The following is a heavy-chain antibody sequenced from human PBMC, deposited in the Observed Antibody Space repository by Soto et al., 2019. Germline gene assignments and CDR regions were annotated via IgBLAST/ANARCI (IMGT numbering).Heavy chain of an antibody. Sequence: LETLSLTCAVYGGSFSGYYWSWIRQPTGKGLKWIGEINHSGSTNYNPSIKSRVTISVDTSKNQFSLKLSSVTAADTAVYYCARARSIAARRHYYGMDVWGQGTTVTVSS. J-gene: IGHJ6*02. CDR3: ARARSIAARRHYYGMDV. CDR2: INHSGST. CDR1: GGSFSGYY. D-gene: IGHD6-6*01. V-gene: IGHV4-34*01.